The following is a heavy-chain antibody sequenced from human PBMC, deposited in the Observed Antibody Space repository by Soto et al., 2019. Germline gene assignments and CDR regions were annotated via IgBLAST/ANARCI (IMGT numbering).Heavy chain of an antibody. V-gene: IGHV3-30*18. CDR1: GFTFSSYG. Sequence: QVLLVESGGGVVQPGRSLRLSCTGSGFTFSSYGMHWVRQGPGQGLEWVAVISKDGSDKYHADSVKGRFTISRDNSKNTLYLQMNSLSAEDTAVYYCVKAQVDTPMDLRTANWGQGTLVTVSS. CDR2: ISKDGSDK. CDR3: VKAQVDTPMDLRTAN. J-gene: IGHJ4*02. D-gene: IGHD5-18*01.